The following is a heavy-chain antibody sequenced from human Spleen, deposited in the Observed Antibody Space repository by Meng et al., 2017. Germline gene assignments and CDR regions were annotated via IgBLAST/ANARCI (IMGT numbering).Heavy chain of an antibody. V-gene: IGHV1-3*01. J-gene: IGHJ6*02. CDR2: INVGGGNT. Sequence: ASVKVSCKASGYTFTSYALHWVRQAPGQRLEWMGWINVGGGNTKASQTLQGRVSITRDTSANTAYMELSSLRSDDTAIYYCASHRSGSTRSNGMDVWGQGTTVTVSS. CDR1: GYTFTSYA. CDR3: ASHRSGSTRSNGMDV. D-gene: IGHD6-19*01.